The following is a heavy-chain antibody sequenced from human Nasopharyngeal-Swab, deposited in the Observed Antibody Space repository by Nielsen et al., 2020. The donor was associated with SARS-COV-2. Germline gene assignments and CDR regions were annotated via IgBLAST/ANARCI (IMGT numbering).Heavy chain of an antibody. CDR3: ARKSLGYSSGWLVAFDI. CDR2: INPSGGST. V-gene: IGHV1-46*01. CDR1: GYTFTSYY. J-gene: IGHJ3*02. D-gene: IGHD6-19*01. Sequence: SVKVSYKASGYTFTSYYMHWVRQAPGQGLEWMGIINPSGGSTSYAQKFQGRVTMTRDTSTSTVYMQLSSLRSGATAVYYCARKSLGYSSGWLVAFDIWGQGTMVTVSS.